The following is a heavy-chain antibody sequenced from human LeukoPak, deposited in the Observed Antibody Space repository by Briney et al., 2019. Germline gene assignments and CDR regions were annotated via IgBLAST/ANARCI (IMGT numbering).Heavy chain of an antibody. CDR1: GFSFSDYN. CDR2: ISSSSTYI. J-gene: IGHJ4*02. CDR3: ARDGYSTSSFDF. V-gene: IGHV3-21*01. Sequence: GGSLRLSCAASGFSFSDYNMNWVRQAPGKGLEWVSSISSSSTYIYYVDSVKGRFTISRDNAKNSLYLQMNSLRAEDTAVYYCARDGYSTSSFDFWGQGTLVTVSS. D-gene: IGHD6-6*01.